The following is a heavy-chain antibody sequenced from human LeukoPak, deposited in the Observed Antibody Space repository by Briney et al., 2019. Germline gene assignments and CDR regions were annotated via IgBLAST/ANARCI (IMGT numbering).Heavy chain of an antibody. CDR3: AKDRASIDY. J-gene: IGHJ4*02. Sequence: GGSLRLSCAASGFTFSSYGMHRVRQAPGKGLEWVAFTRYDGTAMYYADSVKGRFTISRDNSKNTLYLQMNSLRAEDTAVYYCAKDRASIDYWGQGTLVTVSS. CDR1: GFTFSSYG. V-gene: IGHV3-30*02. CDR2: TRYDGTAM.